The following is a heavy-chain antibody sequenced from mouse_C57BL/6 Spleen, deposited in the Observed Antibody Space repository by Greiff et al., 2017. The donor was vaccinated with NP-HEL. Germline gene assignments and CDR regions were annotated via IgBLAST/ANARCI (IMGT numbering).Heavy chain of an antibody. CDR3: ARDAEGYDAMDY. J-gene: IGHJ4*01. V-gene: IGHV7-1*01. CDR2: SRNKANDYTT. CDR1: GFTFSDFY. Sequence: EVKVVESGGGLVQSGRSLRLSCATSGFTFSDFYMEWVRQAPGKGLEWIAASRNKANDYTTEYSASVKGRFIVSRDTSQSILYLQMNALRAEDTAIDYCARDAEGYDAMDYWGQGTSVTVSS.